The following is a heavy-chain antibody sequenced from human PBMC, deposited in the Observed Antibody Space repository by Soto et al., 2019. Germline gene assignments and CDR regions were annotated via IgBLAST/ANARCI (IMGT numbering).Heavy chain of an antibody. V-gene: IGHV1-46*03. CDR3: ARGGHVVVVTAAFDY. D-gene: IGHD2-21*02. Sequence: SVKVSCKASGNTFSNYYIHWVRQAPGQGLERMGTINPSGGHTTYAQKFLGRVTMTRDTSTSTLYMELTSLRSEDMAVYYCARGGHVVVVTAAFDYWGQGTLVTVSS. CDR1: GNTFSNYY. J-gene: IGHJ4*02. CDR2: INPSGGHT.